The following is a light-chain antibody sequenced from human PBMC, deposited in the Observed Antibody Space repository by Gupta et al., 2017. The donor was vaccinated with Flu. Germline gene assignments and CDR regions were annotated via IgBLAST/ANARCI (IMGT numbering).Light chain of an antibody. J-gene: IGKJ5*01. CDR1: QSVSSY. CDR3: QQRSNWSS. V-gene: IGKV3-11*01. Sequence: EIVLTQSPATLSLSPGERATLSCRASQSVSSYLAWYQQKPGQAPRLLIYDASRFSGSGSGTDFTLTISSLEPEDFAVYYCQQRSNWSSFGQGTRLEIK. CDR2: DAS.